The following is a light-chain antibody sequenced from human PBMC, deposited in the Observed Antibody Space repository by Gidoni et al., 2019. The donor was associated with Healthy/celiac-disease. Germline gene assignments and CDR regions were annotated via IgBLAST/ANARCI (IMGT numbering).Light chain of an antibody. CDR2: KAS. J-gene: IGKJ1*01. Sequence: IQMTQYPSTLSASVGDRVTITCRASQSISSWLAWYQQKPGKAPKLLIYKASSLESGVPSRFSGSGSGTEFTLTISSLQPDDFATYYCQQYNSYPLAFGQGTKVEIK. V-gene: IGKV1-5*03. CDR3: QQYNSYPLA. CDR1: QSISSW.